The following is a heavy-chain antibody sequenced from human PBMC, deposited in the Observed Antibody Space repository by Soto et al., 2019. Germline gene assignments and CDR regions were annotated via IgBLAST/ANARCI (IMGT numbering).Heavy chain of an antibody. CDR2: ISYDGSNK. Sequence: GGSLRLSCAASGFAFSSYAMHWVRQSPGKGLEWVAVISYDGSNKYYADSVKGRFTISRDNSKNTLYLQMNSLRAEDTAVYYCARGAFGLRFLEWLYTGGMDVWGQGTTVTVYS. D-gene: IGHD3-3*01. CDR3: ARGAFGLRFLEWLYTGGMDV. CDR1: GFAFSSYA. V-gene: IGHV3-30-3*01. J-gene: IGHJ6*02.